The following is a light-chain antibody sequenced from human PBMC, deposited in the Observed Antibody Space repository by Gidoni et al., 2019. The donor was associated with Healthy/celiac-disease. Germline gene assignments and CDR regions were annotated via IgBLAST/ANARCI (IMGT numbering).Light chain of an antibody. CDR1: QTVNRN. J-gene: IGKJ4*01. CDR3: QQYHLWPPH. V-gene: IGKV3D-15*01. CDR2: GAS. Sequence: IVMSQSPGTLSVSPGQSATLSCRTSQTVNRNLAWYQQKPGQAPRLVIYGASTRATGIPARFSGSGSGTEFTLTISSLQSEDFAVYYCQQYHLWPPHFGGGTRVETK.